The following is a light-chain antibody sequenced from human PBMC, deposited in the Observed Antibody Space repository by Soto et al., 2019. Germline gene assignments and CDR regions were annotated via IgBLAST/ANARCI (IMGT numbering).Light chain of an antibody. CDR2: EDT. V-gene: IGLV1-40*01. CDR1: SSNIGAGYE. J-gene: IGLJ1*01. Sequence: VLTQPPSVSGAPGERVTISCTGSSSNIGAGYEVHWYQQLPGTSPKLLIYEDTDRPSGVPDRFSGSKSGTSASLAITGLLAEDEADYYCQSYDNSLSGSYVFGTGTKVTVL. CDR3: QSYDNSLSGSYV.